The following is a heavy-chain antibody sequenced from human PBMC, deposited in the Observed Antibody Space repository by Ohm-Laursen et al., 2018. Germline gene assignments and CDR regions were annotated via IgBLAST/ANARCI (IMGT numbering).Heavy chain of an antibody. D-gene: IGHD4-17*01. CDR3: ARVLDDGDYAGY. J-gene: IGHJ4*02. V-gene: IGHV1-46*01. CDR2: INPSGGST. Sequence: GSSVKVSCKASGYTFTSYYMHWVRQAPGQGLGWMGIINPSGGSTSYAQKFQGRATMTRDTSTSTVYIELSSLRSEDTAVYYCARVLDDGDYAGYWGQGTLVTVSS. CDR1: GYTFTSYY.